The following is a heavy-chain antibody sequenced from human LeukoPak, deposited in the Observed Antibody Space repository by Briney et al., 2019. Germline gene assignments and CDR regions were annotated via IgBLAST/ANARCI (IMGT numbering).Heavy chain of an antibody. V-gene: IGHV4-39*01. CDR1: GGSISSSSYY. Sequence: SETLSLTCTVSGGSISSSSYYWGWIRQPPGKGLEWIGSIYYSGSTYYNPSLKSRVTISVDTSKNQFSLKLRSVTAADTAVYYCYYYSKGIDYWGQGTLVTVSS. D-gene: IGHD3-22*01. CDR2: IYYSGST. CDR3: YYYSKGIDY. J-gene: IGHJ4*02.